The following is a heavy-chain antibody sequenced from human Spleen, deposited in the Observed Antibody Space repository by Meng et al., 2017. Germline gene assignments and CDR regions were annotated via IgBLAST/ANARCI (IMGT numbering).Heavy chain of an antibody. Sequence: SLKISCAASGFYFNNAWMSWVRQAPGKGLEWVSGISWNRGTIGYGDSVKGRFTISRDNAKNSLYLQMNSLRAEDTALYYCAKDVQSGDYYYYGMDVWGQGTTVTVSS. CDR1: GFYFNNAW. CDR2: ISWNRGTI. D-gene: IGHD3-10*01. J-gene: IGHJ6*02. CDR3: AKDVQSGDYYYYGMDV. V-gene: IGHV3-9*01.